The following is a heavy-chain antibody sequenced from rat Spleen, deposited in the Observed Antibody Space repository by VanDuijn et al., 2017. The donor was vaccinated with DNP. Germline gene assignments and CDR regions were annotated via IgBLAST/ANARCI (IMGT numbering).Heavy chain of an antibody. D-gene: IGHD1-1*01. Sequence: EVQLVESGGGLVQPGRSPKLSCAASGFTFSDYDMAWVRQTPTKGLEWVASISPSGGTTYYRDSVKGRFTVARDNAKSSLYLQMDSLRYEETATYYGARVLQEYAMDAWGQGTSVTVSS. J-gene: IGHJ4*01. V-gene: IGHV5S11*01. CDR3: ARVLQEYAMDA. CDR2: ISPSGGTT. CDR1: GFTFSDYD.